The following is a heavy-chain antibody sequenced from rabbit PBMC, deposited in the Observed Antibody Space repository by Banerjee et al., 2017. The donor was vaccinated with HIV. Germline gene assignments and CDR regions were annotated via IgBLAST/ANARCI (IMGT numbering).Heavy chain of an antibody. J-gene: IGHJ4*01. V-gene: IGHV1S45*01. CDR3: ARDLAGAIGWNFNL. CDR1: AFSFSNKYV. CDR2: INTSSGNT. Sequence: QEQLVESGGGLVQPEGSLTLTCTASAFSFSNKYVMCWVRQAPGKGLEWIACINTSSGNTVYASWAKGRFTISKTSSTTVTLQMTSLTAADTATYFCARDLAGAIGWNFNLWGPGTLVTVS. D-gene: IGHD4-1*01.